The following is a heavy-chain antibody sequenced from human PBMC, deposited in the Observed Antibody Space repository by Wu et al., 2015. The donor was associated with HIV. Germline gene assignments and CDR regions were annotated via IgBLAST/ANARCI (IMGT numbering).Heavy chain of an antibody. V-gene: IGHV1-2*02. CDR2: INPNGGAT. CDR3: AREKRFGD. J-gene: IGHJ4*02. CDR1: GYTFTGYY. Sequence: QAQLVQSGAEVKKPGASVKVSCRASGYTFTGYYMHWVRQAPGQGLEWMGSINPNGGATNYAQKFQGRVTMTRDTSISTAYMELSRLRSDDTAMYYCAREKRFGDWGQGTLAPSPQ. D-gene: IGHD3-10*01.